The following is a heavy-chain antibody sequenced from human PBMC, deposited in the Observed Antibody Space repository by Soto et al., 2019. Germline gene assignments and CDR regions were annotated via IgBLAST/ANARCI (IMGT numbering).Heavy chain of an antibody. Sequence: GGSLRLSCAASGVTFDDYAMHWVSQAPGKGLEWVSLISGDGGSTYYADSVKGRFTISRDNSKNSLYLQMNSLRTDDSALYFCAKAAPWVYGMDVWGQGTTVTVSS. CDR3: AKAAPWVYGMDV. J-gene: IGHJ6*02. CDR1: GVTFDDYA. V-gene: IGHV3-43*02. CDR2: ISGDGGST.